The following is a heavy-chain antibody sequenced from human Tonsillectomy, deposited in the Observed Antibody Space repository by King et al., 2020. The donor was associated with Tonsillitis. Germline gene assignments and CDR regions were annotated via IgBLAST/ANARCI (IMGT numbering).Heavy chain of an antibody. Sequence: QLVQSGAEVKKPGASVKVSCKASGYTFTSNGISWVRQAPGQGLEWVGWISSHNGNTNYAQTFRGRVIMTRDTSTTTAFMELRSLRFDDTAVYYCARVSGDYEILTGCDYWGQGSLVTVSS. CDR2: ISSHNGNT. D-gene: IGHD3-9*01. V-gene: IGHV1-18*04. J-gene: IGHJ4*02. CDR1: GYTFTSNG. CDR3: ARVSGDYEILTGCDY.